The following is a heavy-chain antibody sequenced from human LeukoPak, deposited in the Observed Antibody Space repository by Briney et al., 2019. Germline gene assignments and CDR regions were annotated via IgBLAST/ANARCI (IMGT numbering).Heavy chain of an antibody. CDR2: IYHSGST. D-gene: IGHD6-19*01. V-gene: IGHV4-38-2*01. CDR3: ARRGPIAVAGHFDY. Sequence: MSSETLSLTCAVSGYSISSGYYWGWIRQPPGKGLEWIGSIYHSGSTYYNPSLKSRVTISVDTSKNQFSLNLDSVTAADTAVYYCARRGPIAVAGHFDYWGQGTLVTVFS. CDR1: GYSISSGYY. J-gene: IGHJ4*02.